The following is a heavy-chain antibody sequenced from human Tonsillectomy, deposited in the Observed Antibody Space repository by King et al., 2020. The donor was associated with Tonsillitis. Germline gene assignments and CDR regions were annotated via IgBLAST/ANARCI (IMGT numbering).Heavy chain of an antibody. CDR2: ISYDGGTK. CDR1: GLTFSNYA. CDR3: ARDLGSGSYYLGPDY. D-gene: IGHD1-26*01. J-gene: IGHJ4*02. V-gene: IGHV3-30-3*01. Sequence: QLVQSGGGVVQPGRSLRLSCAASGLTFSNYAMHWVRQAPGKGLEWVAVISYDGGTKYYADSVKGRFTNSRDNSKNTLYLQMNNLRTEDTAVYYCARDLGSGSYYLGPDYWGQGTLVTVSS.